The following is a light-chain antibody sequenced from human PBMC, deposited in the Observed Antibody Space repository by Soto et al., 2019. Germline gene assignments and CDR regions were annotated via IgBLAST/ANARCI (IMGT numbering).Light chain of an antibody. CDR2: DVS. CDR1: QGVGNW. J-gene: IGKJ3*01. CDR3: QQANSFPVT. V-gene: IGKV1D-12*01. Sequence: DIQMTQSPSSVSASVGDRVAITCRASQGVGNWLAWYQQKPGKAPNLLIYDVSKLQSGVPSRFSGGGSGTNFTLTIRSLQPEDFAPYYCQQANSFPVTFGPGTRLDV.